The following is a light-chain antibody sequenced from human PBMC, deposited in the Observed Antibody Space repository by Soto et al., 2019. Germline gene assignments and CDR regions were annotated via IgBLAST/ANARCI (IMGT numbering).Light chain of an antibody. CDR3: CSSVGCPIWV. CDR2: EVN. Sequence: QSVLTQPASVSGSPGQSITISCTGTNSDVGGYDRVSWYQQHPGNAPTLMIYEVNKRPSGVSNRFSGSKSGNTASLTIGGLQAEDEADYYCCSSVGCPIWVFGGGTQLTVL. CDR1: NSDVGGYDR. J-gene: IGLJ3*02. V-gene: IGLV2-23*02.